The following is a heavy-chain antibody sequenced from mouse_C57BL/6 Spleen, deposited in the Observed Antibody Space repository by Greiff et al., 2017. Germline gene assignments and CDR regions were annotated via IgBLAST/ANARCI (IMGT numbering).Heavy chain of an antibody. CDR1: GYTFTSYC. Sequence: QVQLQQPGAELVKPGASVKLSCKASGYTFTSYCMHWVKQRPGRGLEWIGRIYPKSGGTKYNEKFKGKATLTVDKPSSTAYMQLSSLTSEDSAVYYCARNLDYFDYWGQGTTLTVSS. J-gene: IGHJ2*01. CDR2: IYPKSGGT. CDR3: ARNLDYFDY. V-gene: IGHV1-72*01.